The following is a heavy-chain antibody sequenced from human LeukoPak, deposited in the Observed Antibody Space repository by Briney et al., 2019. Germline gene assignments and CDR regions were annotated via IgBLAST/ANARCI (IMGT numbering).Heavy chain of an antibody. D-gene: IGHD1-26*01. CDR3: AKGISGSNPYNWFDP. CDR2: IGGSGVNT. J-gene: IGHJ5*02. V-gene: IGHV3-23*01. CDR1: GLTFSNYA. Sequence: PGGSLRLSCAVSGLTFSNYAMSWVRQAPGKGLEWVSVIGGSGVNTYYADSVKGRFTISRDNSKNTLFLQMNSLRAEDSALYYCAKGISGSNPYNWFDPWGQGTLVTVSS.